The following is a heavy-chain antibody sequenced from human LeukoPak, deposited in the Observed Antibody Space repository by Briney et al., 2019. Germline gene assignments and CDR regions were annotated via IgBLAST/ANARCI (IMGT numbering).Heavy chain of an antibody. CDR2: IRSNSDGGTI. CDR3: ATDFYDTT. Sequence: PGGSLRLSCAASGFTFSNAYMNWVRQAPGKGLEWVGRIRSNSDGGTIDYAAPVKGRFALSRDDSKNTLYLQMNSLQTEDTAVYYCATDFYDTTWGQGTLVTVSS. V-gene: IGHV3-15*07. J-gene: IGHJ5*02. CDR1: GFTFSNAY. D-gene: IGHD3-22*01.